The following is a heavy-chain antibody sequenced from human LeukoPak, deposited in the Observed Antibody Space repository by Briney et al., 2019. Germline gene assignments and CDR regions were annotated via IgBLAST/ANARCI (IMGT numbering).Heavy chain of an antibody. D-gene: IGHD4-23*01. CDR1: GGSISSGGYS. V-gene: IGHV4-30-2*01. CDR2: IYHSGST. J-gene: IGHJ5*02. CDR3: ARVHGGNSLIWFDP. Sequence: PSQTLSLTCAVSGGSISSGGYSWSWIRQPPGKGLEWIGYIYHSGSTYYNPSLKSRVTISVDRSKNQFSLKLSSVTAADTAVYYCARVHGGNSLIWFDPWGQGTLVTVSS.